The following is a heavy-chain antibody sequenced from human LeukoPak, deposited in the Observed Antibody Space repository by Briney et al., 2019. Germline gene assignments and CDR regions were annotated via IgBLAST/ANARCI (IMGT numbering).Heavy chain of an antibody. V-gene: IGHV4-34*01. J-gene: IGHJ4*02. CDR2: INHSGST. CDR1: GGSFSGYY. D-gene: IGHD4-23*01. CDR3: ASSVGHAYFDY. Sequence: PSETLTLTCAVHGGSFSGYYWSWIRQPPGKGLEWIGGINHSGSTNYNPSLKSRVTISVDTSKNQFSLKLSSVTAADTAVYYCASSVGHAYFDYWGQGTLVTVSS.